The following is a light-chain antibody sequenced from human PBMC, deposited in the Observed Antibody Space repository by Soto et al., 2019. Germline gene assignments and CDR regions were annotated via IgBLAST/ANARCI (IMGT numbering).Light chain of an antibody. J-gene: IGKJ5*01. CDR2: GAS. V-gene: IGKV3D-15*01. CDR1: QSVATN. Sequence: EIVMTQSPATLSGSPVERATLSCMASQSVATNLAWYQQKPGQAPRLLIYGASTRATGIPARFSGSGSGTDFTLTISSLEPDDFAVYYCQQRADWPITFGQGTRLEI. CDR3: QQRADWPIT.